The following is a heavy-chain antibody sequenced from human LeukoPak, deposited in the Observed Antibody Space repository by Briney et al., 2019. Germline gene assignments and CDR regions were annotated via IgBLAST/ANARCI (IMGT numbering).Heavy chain of an antibody. CDR2: IIPIFGTE. D-gene: IGHD3-22*01. CDR3: ARDRGMIVVAWDY. J-gene: IGHJ4*02. Sequence: SVKVSCKASGGTFSSYGISWVRQAPGQGLEWMGGIIPIFGTENYAQKFKGRVTITTDESKRTAYMKMSRLRAEDTAVYYCARDRGMIVVAWDYWGQGTLVTVSS. V-gene: IGHV1-69*05. CDR1: GGTFSSYG.